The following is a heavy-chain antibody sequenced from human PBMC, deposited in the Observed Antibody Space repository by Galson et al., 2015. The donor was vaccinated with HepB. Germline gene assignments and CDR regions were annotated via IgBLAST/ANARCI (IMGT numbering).Heavy chain of an antibody. Sequence: SVKVSCKASGGTFSTFAISWVRQAPGQGLEWMGGIIPILGTTNYAQKFQGRVTITADESTSTASMELSNLRSEDTAVYYCARGLLPDDAFDSWGQGTMVTVPS. J-gene: IGHJ3*02. V-gene: IGHV1-69*13. CDR1: GGTFSTFA. D-gene: IGHD3-22*01. CDR2: IIPILGTT. CDR3: ARGLLPDDAFDS.